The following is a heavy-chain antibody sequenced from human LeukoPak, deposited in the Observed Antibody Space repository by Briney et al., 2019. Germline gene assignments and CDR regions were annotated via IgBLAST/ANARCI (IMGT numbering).Heavy chain of an antibody. D-gene: IGHD3-22*01. Sequence: SGTLSLTCTVSGGSISSGGYYWSWIRQHPGKGLEWIGYIYYSGSTYYNPSLKSRVTISVDTSKNQFSLKLSSVTAADTAVYYCARDPYYYDSRGAFDIWGQGTMVTVSS. J-gene: IGHJ3*02. CDR2: IYYSGST. CDR3: ARDPYYYDSRGAFDI. V-gene: IGHV4-31*03. CDR1: GGSISSGGYY.